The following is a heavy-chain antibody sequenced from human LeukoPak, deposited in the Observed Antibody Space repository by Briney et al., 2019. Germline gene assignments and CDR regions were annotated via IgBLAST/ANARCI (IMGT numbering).Heavy chain of an antibody. D-gene: IGHD6-13*01. CDR2: IIPIFGTA. V-gene: IGHV1-69*13. J-gene: IGHJ4*02. CDR3: ARDPQYSSSWGIFDY. CDR1: GGTFSSYA. Sequence: SVKVSCKASGGTFSSYAISWVRQAPGQGLEWMGGIIPIFGTANYAQKFQGRVTITADESTSTAYMELSSLRSEDTAVYYCARDPQYSSSWGIFDYWGQGTLVTVSS.